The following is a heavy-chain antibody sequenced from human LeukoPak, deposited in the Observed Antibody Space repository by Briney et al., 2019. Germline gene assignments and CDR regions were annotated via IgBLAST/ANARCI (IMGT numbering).Heavy chain of an antibody. CDR3: AKSLFSGSYWGGFDY. Sequence: GRSLRLSCAASGFTFSSYDMHWVRQAPGKGPEWVAVISYDGNNKYYADSVKGRFTITRGNSNNTLFLHMNSLRAEDTAVYNCAKSLFSGSYWGGFDYCGQGTLVTVSS. CDR1: GFTFSSYD. V-gene: IGHV3-30*18. J-gene: IGHJ4*02. CDR2: ISYDGNNK. D-gene: IGHD1-26*01.